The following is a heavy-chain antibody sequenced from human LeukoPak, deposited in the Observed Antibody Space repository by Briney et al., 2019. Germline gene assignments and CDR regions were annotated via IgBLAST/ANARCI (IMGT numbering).Heavy chain of an antibody. Sequence: SETLSLTCTVSGGSISSSSYYWGWIRQPPGKGLEWAGSIYYSGSTYYNPSLKSRVTISVDTSKNQFSLKLSSVTAADTAVYYCASSGSLTTADYWGQGTLVTVSS. D-gene: IGHD4/OR15-4a*01. CDR3: ASSGSLTTADY. CDR1: GGSISSSSYY. V-gene: IGHV4-39*01. J-gene: IGHJ4*02. CDR2: IYYSGST.